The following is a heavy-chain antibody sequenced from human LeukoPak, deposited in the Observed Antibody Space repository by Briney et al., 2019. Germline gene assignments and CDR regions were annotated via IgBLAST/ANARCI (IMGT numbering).Heavy chain of an antibody. D-gene: IGHD4-17*01. CDR3: ARNVYGDSNWFDP. CDR2: ISSNGGST. V-gene: IGHV3-64*01. J-gene: IGHJ5*02. CDR1: GFTFSSYA. Sequence: PGGSLRLSCAASGFTFSSYAMHWVRQAPGKGLEYVSAISSNGGSTYYANSVKGRFTISRDNSKNTLYLQMNSLRAEDTAVYYCARNVYGDSNWFDPWGQGTLVTVSS.